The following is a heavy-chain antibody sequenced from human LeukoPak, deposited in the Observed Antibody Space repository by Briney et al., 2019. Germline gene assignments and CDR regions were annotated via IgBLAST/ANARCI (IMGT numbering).Heavy chain of an antibody. CDR3: AGGVVVTARGYYYYYMDV. Sequence: GGSLRLSCAASGFTFDDYGMSWVRQAPGKGLEWVSGINWNGGSTGYADSVKGRFTISRDNAKNSLYLQMNSLRAEDTALYYCAGGVVVTARGYYYYYMDVWGKGTMVTVSS. J-gene: IGHJ6*03. V-gene: IGHV3-20*04. D-gene: IGHD2-21*02. CDR2: INWNGGST. CDR1: GFTFDDYG.